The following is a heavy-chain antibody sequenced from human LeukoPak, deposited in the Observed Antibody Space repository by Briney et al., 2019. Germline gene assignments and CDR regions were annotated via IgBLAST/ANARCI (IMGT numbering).Heavy chain of an antibody. V-gene: IGHV3-64D*06. Sequence: AESLRLSCSASGSTFSTDTMYWVRQAPGKGLEYVSGMTGDGGSIEYADSIKGRFTISRENSKNTLYLQMTGLRTEDTAVYYCARRSAGFDSWGQGTLVTVS. D-gene: IGHD2-15*01. CDR1: GSTFSTDT. CDR2: MTGDGGSI. J-gene: IGHJ5*01. CDR3: ARRSAGFDS.